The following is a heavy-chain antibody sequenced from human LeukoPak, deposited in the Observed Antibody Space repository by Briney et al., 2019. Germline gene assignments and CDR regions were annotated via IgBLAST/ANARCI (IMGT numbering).Heavy chain of an antibody. Sequence: GGSLRLSCAASGFTFSSYSMNWVRQAPGKGLEWVSSISSSSSYIYYADSVKGRFTISRDSAKNSLYLQMNSLRAEDTAVYYCARVSSSWYQDWYFDLWGRGTLVTVSS. D-gene: IGHD6-13*01. CDR3: ARVSSSWYQDWYFDL. V-gene: IGHV3-21*01. CDR2: ISSSSSYI. CDR1: GFTFSSYS. J-gene: IGHJ2*01.